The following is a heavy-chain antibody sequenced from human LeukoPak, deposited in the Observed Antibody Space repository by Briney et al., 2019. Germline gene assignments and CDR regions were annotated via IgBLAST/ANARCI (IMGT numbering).Heavy chain of an antibody. V-gene: IGHV4-39*01. CDR1: GGSISSSSYY. Sequence: SETLSLTCTVSGGSISSSSYYWGWIRQPPGKGLEWIGSIYYSGSTCYNPSLESRVTVSVDTSKNQFSLKLSSVTAADTAVYYCARNLTGYWYFDLWGRGTLVTVSS. CDR3: ARNLTGYWYFDL. CDR2: IYYSGST. D-gene: IGHD4/OR15-4a*01. J-gene: IGHJ2*01.